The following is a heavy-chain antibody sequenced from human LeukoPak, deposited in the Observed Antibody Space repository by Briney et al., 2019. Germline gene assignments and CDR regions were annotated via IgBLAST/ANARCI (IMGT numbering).Heavy chain of an antibody. J-gene: IGHJ6*02. CDR3: ARTSDYYGSGSYYNAYGMDV. D-gene: IGHD3-10*01. V-gene: IGHV4-59*01. Sequence: PSETLSLTCTVSGGSISSYYWSWIRQPPGKGLEWIGYIYYSGSTNYNPSLKSRVTISVDTSKNQFSLKLSSVTAADTAVYYCARTSDYYGSGSYYNAYGMDVWGQGTTVTVSS. CDR2: IYYSGST. CDR1: GGSISSYY.